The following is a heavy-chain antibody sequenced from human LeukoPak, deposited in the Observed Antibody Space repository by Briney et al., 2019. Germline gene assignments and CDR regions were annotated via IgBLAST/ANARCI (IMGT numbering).Heavy chain of an antibody. CDR2: IYYSGST. D-gene: IGHD6-13*01. J-gene: IGHJ6*02. CDR3: ARTLTIAAAGTFYYGMDV. Sequence: SETLSLTCTVSGGSISSGGYYWSWIPQHPGKGLEWIGYIYYSGSTYYNPSLKSRVTISVDTSKNQFSLKLSSVTAADTAVYYCARTLTIAAAGTFYYGMDVWGQGTTVTVSS. CDR1: GGSISSGGYY. V-gene: IGHV4-31*03.